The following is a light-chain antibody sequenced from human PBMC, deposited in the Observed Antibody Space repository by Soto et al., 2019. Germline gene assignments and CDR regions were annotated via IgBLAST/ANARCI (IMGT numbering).Light chain of an antibody. CDR2: EVS. V-gene: IGLV2-14*01. J-gene: IGLJ2*01. CDR3: TSYTGSGSLVV. Sequence: QSALPQPASVSASPGQSITISCTGTSTDIGSYNYVSCYRHHPGKAPQLMIYEVSHRPSGISHRFSGSKSGNTASLTISGFQAEDEGYYYCTSYTGSGSLVVFGGGTKLTVL. CDR1: STDIGSYNY.